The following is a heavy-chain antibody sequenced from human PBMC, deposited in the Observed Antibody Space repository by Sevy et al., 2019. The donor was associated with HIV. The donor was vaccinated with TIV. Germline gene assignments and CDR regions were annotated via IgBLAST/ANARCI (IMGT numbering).Heavy chain of an antibody. CDR2: IKSKTEGATR. D-gene: IGHD1-26*01. CDR1: GFTFSNAW. CDR3: TAGVGASDFDY. Sequence: GGSLRLSCAASGFTFSNAWMSWVRQAPGKGLEWVGRIKSKTEGATRDFAAPVKGRLLISRDDSRNTVYLQMNSLKTEDTAVYFCTAGVGASDFDYWGQGTLVTVSS. J-gene: IGHJ4*02. V-gene: IGHV3-15*01.